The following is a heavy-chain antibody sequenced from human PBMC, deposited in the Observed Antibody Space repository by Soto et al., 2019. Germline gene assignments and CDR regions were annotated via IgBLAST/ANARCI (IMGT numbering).Heavy chain of an antibody. D-gene: IGHD3-10*01. J-gene: IGHJ6*02. Sequence: PGGSLRLSCAACGFTFSSYAMSWVRQAPGKGLEWVSAISGSGGSTYYADSVKGRFTISRDNSKDTLYLQMNSLRAEDTAVYYCAKGITMVRGVIIWHYYYYGMDVWGQGTTVTVSS. CDR3: AKGITMVRGVIIWHYYYYGMDV. V-gene: IGHV3-23*01. CDR1: GFTFSSYA. CDR2: ISGSGGST.